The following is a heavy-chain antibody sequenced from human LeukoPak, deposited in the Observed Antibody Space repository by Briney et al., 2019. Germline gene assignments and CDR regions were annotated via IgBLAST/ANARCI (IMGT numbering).Heavy chain of an antibody. CDR2: IIPIFGTA. D-gene: IGHD1-20*01. V-gene: IGHV1-69*13. Sequence: ASVKVSCKASGGTFSSYAISWVRQAPGQGPEWMGGIIPIFGTANYAQKFQGRVTITADESTSTAYMELSSLRSEDTAVYYCARDKGVYITGTGYYYYMDVWGKGTTVTVSS. CDR1: GGTFSSYA. J-gene: IGHJ6*03. CDR3: ARDKGVYITGTGYYYYMDV.